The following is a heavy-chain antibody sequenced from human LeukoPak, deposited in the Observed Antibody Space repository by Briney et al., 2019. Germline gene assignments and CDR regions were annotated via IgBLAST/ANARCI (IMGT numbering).Heavy chain of an antibody. D-gene: IGHD2-15*01. J-gene: IGHJ5*02. Sequence: PGGSLRLSCAASGFSFTNYAMSWVRQAPARGPEWVSSIRGGGETFYADSVKGRFTISRDNAENSLYLQMNSLRAEDTAVYYCARDLPAWSWGQGTLVTVSS. V-gene: IGHV3-23*01. CDR3: ARDLPAWS. CDR1: GFSFTNYA. CDR2: IRGGGET.